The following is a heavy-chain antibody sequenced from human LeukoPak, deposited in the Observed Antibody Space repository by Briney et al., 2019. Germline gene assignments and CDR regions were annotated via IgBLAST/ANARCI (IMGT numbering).Heavy chain of an antibody. CDR3: AKINAASANYYYYGMDV. V-gene: IGHV3-30*02. CDR2: IRYDGSNK. D-gene: IGHD6-13*01. J-gene: IGHJ6*02. CDR1: GFTFSSYG. Sequence: GGSLRLSCAASGFTFSSYGMHWVRQAPGKGLEWVAFIRYDGSNKYYADSVKGRFTISRDNSKNTLYLQMNSLRAEDTAVYYCAKINAASANYYYYGMDVWGQGTTVTVSS.